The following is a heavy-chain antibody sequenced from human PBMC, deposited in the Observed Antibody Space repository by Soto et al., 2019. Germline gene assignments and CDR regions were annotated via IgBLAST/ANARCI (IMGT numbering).Heavy chain of an antibody. J-gene: IGHJ2*01. CDR2: IYYNGGT. D-gene: IGHD5-12*01. V-gene: IGHV4-39*01. CDR3: AGLYSGYEIWYFDL. Sequence: QLQLQESGPGLVKPSETLSLNCTVSGGSFSRGNYYWGWIRQTPGKGPEWIANIYYNGGTYYNTCLKRRVTICLDTSKNLLSLKLISVTAADTAVYYCAGLYSGYEIWYFDLWGRGTLVTVSS. CDR1: GGSFSRGNYY.